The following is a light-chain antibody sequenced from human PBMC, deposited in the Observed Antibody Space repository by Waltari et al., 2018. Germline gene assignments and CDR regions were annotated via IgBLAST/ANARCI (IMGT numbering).Light chain of an antibody. V-gene: IGLV3-21*02. CDR2: DDS. CDR3: QVWDTSSDQVV. CDR1: KIGTKS. J-gene: IGLJ3*02. Sequence: SYVLTQPPSVAVAPGQTARITCGGNKIGTKSVHWYQQKPGQAPVLVVYDDSARPSGISERFSGFNSGNTATLTFTRVEAGDEADYYCQVWDTSSDQVVFGGGTKLTVL.